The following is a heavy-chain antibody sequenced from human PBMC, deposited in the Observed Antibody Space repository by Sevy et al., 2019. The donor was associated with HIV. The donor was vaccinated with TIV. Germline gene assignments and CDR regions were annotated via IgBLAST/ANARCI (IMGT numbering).Heavy chain of an antibody. Sequence: GGSLRLSCAASGFTFSNYYMNWVRQAPGKGLEWVSSISSRSTYIYYADSVKGRFTISRDNAKNSLYLQMNSLSPDDTAIYFCARDGGCSTTTCLLYFDSWGRGTLVTVSS. CDR2: ISSRSTYI. CDR1: GFTFSNYY. D-gene: IGHD2-2*01. J-gene: IGHJ4*02. CDR3: ARDGGCSTTTCLLYFDS. V-gene: IGHV3-21*06.